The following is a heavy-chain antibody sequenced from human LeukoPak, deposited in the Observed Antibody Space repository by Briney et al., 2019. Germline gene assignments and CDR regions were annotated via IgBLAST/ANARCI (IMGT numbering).Heavy chain of an antibody. CDR3: AKDRDPYDYGSGSYYNGVFDY. V-gene: IGHV3-23*01. CDR1: DFSFSNYA. D-gene: IGHD3-10*01. J-gene: IGHJ4*02. CDR2: VSNRGGST. Sequence: GGSLRLSCAASDFSFSNYAMSWVRQAPGKGLEWVSAVSNRGGSTYYADSVKGRFTISRDNSKNTLYLQMNSLRAEDTAVYYCAKDRDPYDYGSGSYYNGVFDYWGQGTLVTVSS.